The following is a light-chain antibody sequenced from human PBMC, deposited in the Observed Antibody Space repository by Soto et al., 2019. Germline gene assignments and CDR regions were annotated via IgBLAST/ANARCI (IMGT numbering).Light chain of an antibody. CDR3: QQRDSWPRT. J-gene: IGKJ2*01. CDR2: DAS. CDR1: QSISIC. Sequence: EIVLTQSPATLSLSPGERATLSCRASQSISICSAWYQQKPGQAPRLLISDASNRATGIPARFSGSGSGTDFTLTISSLEPEDFAVYYCQQRDSWPRTFGQGTKLEIK. V-gene: IGKV3-11*01.